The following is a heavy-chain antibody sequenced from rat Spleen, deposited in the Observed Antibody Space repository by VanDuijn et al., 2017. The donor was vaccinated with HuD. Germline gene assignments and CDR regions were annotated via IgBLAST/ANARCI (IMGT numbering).Heavy chain of an antibody. V-gene: IGHV2-13*01. Sequence: QVQLKESGPGLVQPSQTLSLTCTVSGFSLSNYGVIWVRQPPGKGLEWMGVIWGNGGTDYNSAITSRLSISRDTSKSQVFLKMNSLQTEDTATYFCARDRYNCYFDFWGPGTMVTVSS. D-gene: IGHD1-5*01. J-gene: IGHJ1*01. CDR2: IWGNGGT. CDR3: ARDRYNCYFDF. CDR1: GFSLSNYG.